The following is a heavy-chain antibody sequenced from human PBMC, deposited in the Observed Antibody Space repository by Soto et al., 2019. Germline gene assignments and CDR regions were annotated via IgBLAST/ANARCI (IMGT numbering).Heavy chain of an antibody. CDR3: AGPDPIRYRFDP. D-gene: IGHD3-9*01. J-gene: IGHJ5*02. V-gene: IGHV4-39*01. CDR2: IYYSGST. Sequence: SETLSLTCTVSGGSISSSSYYWGWIRQPPGKGLEWIGSIYYSGSTYYNPSLKSRVTISVDTSKNQFSLKLSSVTAADTAVYYCAGPDPIRYRFDPWGQGTLVTVSS. CDR1: GGSISSSSYY.